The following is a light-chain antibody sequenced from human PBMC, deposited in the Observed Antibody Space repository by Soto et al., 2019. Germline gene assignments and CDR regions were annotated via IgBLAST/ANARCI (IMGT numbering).Light chain of an antibody. J-gene: IGLJ2*01. CDR2: GNS. V-gene: IGLV1-40*01. CDR3: QSYDSSLSGYVV. Sequence: QAVVTQPPSVSGAPGQRVTISCTGSSSNIGAGYDVHWXQQLPGTAPKLLIYGNSNRPSGVPDRFSGSKSGTSASLAITGLQAEDXXDYYCQSYDSSLSGYVVFGGGTKLTVL. CDR1: SSNIGAGYD.